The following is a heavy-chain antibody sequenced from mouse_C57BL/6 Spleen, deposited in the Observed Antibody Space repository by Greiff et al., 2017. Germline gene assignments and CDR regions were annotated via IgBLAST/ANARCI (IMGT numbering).Heavy chain of an antibody. CDR3: AFITTVDFDY. J-gene: IGHJ2*01. V-gene: IGHV1-80*01. D-gene: IGHD1-1*01. CDR2: IYPGDGDT. CDR1: GYAFSSYW. Sequence: QVHVKQSGAELVKPGASVKISCKASGYAFSSYWMNWVKQRPGKGLEWIGQIYPGDGDTNYNGKFKGKATLTADKSSSTAYMQLSSLTSEDSAVYVCAFITTVDFDYWGQGTTLTVSS.